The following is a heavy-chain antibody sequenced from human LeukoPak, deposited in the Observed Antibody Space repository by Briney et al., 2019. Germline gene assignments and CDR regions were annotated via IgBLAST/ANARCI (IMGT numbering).Heavy chain of an antibody. CDR3: SREWYSSSWSRPLYYYYYYMDV. D-gene: IGHD6-13*01. V-gene: IGHV3-30*04. J-gene: IGHJ6*03. CDR1: GFTFSSYA. Sequence: PGGSLRLACSAAGFTFSSYAMHWVPQAPGKGLLGVAIISYDASNKYYADSVKGRFTISRDTCKNTLYLQMNSLRAEDTAVYYCSREWYSSSWSRPLYYYYYYMDVWGKGTTVTVSS. CDR2: ISYDASNK.